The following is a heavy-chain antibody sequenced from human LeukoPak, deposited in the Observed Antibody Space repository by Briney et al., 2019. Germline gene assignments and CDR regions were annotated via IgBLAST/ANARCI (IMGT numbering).Heavy chain of an antibody. V-gene: IGHV4-31*03. D-gene: IGHD5-24*01. Sequence: PSQTLSLTCTVSGGSISSGGYYWSWIRQHPGKGLEWIGYIYYSGSTYSNPSLKSRVTISVDTSKNQFSLKLSSVTAADTAVYYCARVLRERYWFDPWAQGTLVTVPS. CDR1: GGSISSGGYY. J-gene: IGHJ5*02. CDR3: ARVLRERYWFDP. CDR2: IYYSGST.